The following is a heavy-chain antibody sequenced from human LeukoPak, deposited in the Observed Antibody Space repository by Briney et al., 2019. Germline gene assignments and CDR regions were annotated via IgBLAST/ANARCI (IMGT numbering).Heavy chain of an antibody. D-gene: IGHD1-26*01. J-gene: IGHJ4*02. Sequence: GRSLRLSCAASGFTFDDYAMHWVRQAPGKGLEWVSGISWNSGSIGYADSVKGRFTISRDNAKNSLYLQMNSLRAEDTALYYCASLYSGSYSSDYWGQGTLVTVS. CDR2: ISWNSGSI. V-gene: IGHV3-9*01. CDR1: GFTFDDYA. CDR3: ASLYSGSYSSDY.